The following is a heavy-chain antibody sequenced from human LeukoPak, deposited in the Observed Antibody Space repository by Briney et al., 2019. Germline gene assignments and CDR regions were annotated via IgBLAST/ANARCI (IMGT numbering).Heavy chain of an antibody. CDR2: ISTSGDST. J-gene: IGHJ4*02. CDR3: ARARYCSSTSCFLDY. V-gene: IGHV3-23*01. D-gene: IGHD2-2*01. CDR1: EFTVSSFY. Sequence: GGSLRLSCAASEFTVSSFYMTWVRQAPGKGLEWVSTISTSGDSTYYADSVKGRFTISRDNSKNTLYLQMNSLRAEDTALHYCARARYCSSTSCFLDYWGQGTLVTVSS.